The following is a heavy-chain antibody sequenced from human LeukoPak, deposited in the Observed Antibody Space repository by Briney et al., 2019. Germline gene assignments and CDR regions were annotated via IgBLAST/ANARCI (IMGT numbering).Heavy chain of an antibody. Sequence: PSETLSLTCTVSGGSISSFYWSWIRQPAGKGLEWIGRGFASGSTIYNPSLKSRVTISVDESKSQFSLELKSVTAADTAVYYCARHDYSNYVRHWGQGTLITVSS. CDR2: GFASGST. CDR3: ARHDYSNYVRH. CDR1: GGSISSFY. J-gene: IGHJ4*02. V-gene: IGHV4-4*07. D-gene: IGHD4-11*01.